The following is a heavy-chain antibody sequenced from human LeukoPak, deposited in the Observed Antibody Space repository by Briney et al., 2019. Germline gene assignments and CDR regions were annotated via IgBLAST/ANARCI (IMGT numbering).Heavy chain of an antibody. CDR2: IRFDGSNK. V-gene: IGHV3-30*02. D-gene: IGHD5/OR15-5a*01. CDR3: ARQIGVSIDY. Sequence: PGRSLRLSCAASRFTFGSFDMHWVRPAPGKGLEWVTFIRFDGSNKSSADSVKGRFTIYRDNSKNTLYLQMSSLRPEDTAVYYCARQIGVSIDYWGQGTLVTVSS. CDR1: RFTFGSFD. J-gene: IGHJ4*02.